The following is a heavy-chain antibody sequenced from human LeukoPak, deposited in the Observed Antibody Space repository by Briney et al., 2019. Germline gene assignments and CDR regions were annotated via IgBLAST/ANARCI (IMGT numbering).Heavy chain of an antibody. J-gene: IGHJ1*01. V-gene: IGHV3-23*01. Sequence: GGSLRLSCAASGFTFSSYAMSWVRQTPGKGLEWVSAISGSGGSTYYADSVKGRFTTSRDNSKNTLYLQMNSLRAEDTAVYYCAKSPWGSSWYGGEYFQHWGQGTLVTVSS. CDR1: GFTFSSYA. CDR3: AKSPWGSSWYGGEYFQH. CDR2: ISGSGGST. D-gene: IGHD6-13*01.